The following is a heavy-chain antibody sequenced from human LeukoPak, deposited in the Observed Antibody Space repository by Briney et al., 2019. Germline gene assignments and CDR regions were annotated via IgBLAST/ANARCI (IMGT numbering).Heavy chain of an antibody. Sequence: GGSLRLSCAASGFTFSSYAMSWVRQAPGKGLEWVSAISGSGGSTYYADSVKGRFTISRDNSKNTLYLQMNSLRAEDTAVYYCVKDRCSGGSCYTYFDYWGQGTLVTVSS. J-gene: IGHJ4*02. CDR2: ISGSGGST. CDR1: GFTFSSYA. CDR3: VKDRCSGGSCYTYFDY. V-gene: IGHV3-23*01. D-gene: IGHD2-15*01.